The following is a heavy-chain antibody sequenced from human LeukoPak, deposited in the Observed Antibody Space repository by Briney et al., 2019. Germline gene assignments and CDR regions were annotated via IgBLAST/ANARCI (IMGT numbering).Heavy chain of an antibody. J-gene: IGHJ4*02. D-gene: IGHD2-2*01. CDR2: IYSGGST. CDR3: ARVPDAMLGYFDY. Sequence: GVSLRLSCAASGFTVISNYMSWVRQAPGKGLEWVSGIYSGGSTYYADSVKGRFTISRDNSKNTLYLQMNSLRAEDTALYYCARVPDAMLGYFDYWGQGTLITVSS. CDR1: GFTVISNY. V-gene: IGHV3-53*01.